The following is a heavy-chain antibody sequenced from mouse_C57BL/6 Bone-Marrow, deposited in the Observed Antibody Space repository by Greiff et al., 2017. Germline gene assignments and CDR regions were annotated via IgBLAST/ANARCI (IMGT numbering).Heavy chain of an antibody. J-gene: IGHJ2*01. CDR3: ARAAQATDYFDY. CDR2: IYPGSGST. Sequence: QVQLQQPGAELVKPGASVKMSCKASGYTFTSYWITWVKQRPGQGLEWIGDIYPGSGSTNYNEKFKSKATLTVDTSSSPAYMQLSSLTSEDSAVYYCARAAQATDYFDYWGQGTTLTVSS. CDR1: GYTFTSYW. V-gene: IGHV1-55*01. D-gene: IGHD3-2*02.